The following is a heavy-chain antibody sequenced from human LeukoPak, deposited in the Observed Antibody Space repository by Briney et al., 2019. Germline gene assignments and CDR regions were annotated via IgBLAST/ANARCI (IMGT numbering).Heavy chain of an antibody. Sequence: PSDTLSLTCTVSGGSISSYYWSWIRQPAGKGLEWIGCIYTSGSTSYNPSLTSRVTLPVDTSKNQFSLKLNSVTAADTAVYYCARVRSAAATGFHFDYWGQGTLLTVSS. J-gene: IGHJ4*02. CDR1: GGSISSYY. V-gene: IGHV4-4*07. CDR3: ARVRSAAATGFHFDY. D-gene: IGHD6-13*01. CDR2: IYTSGST.